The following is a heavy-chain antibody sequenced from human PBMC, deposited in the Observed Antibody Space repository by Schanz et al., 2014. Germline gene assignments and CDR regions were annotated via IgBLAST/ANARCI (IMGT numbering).Heavy chain of an antibody. Sequence: EMQLVESGGGLVQPGRSLRLSCAASGFTFEDYAMHWVRQVPGKGLEWVAGLSWNRRRVGYADSVKGRFTIPRDNANNPLDLQMKSLRPEDTALYYCVKDTNGGDSVNYHAFDVWGQGTRVTVSS. CDR2: LSWNRRRV. V-gene: IGHV3-9*01. D-gene: IGHD4-4*01. CDR1: GFTFEDYA. CDR3: VKDTNGGDSVNYHAFDV. J-gene: IGHJ3*01.